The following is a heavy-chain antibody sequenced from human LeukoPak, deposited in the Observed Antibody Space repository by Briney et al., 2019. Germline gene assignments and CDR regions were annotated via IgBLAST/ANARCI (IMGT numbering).Heavy chain of an antibody. V-gene: IGHV7-4-1*02. J-gene: IGHJ4*02. CDR1: GYTFTGYY. D-gene: IGHD3-10*01. Sequence: ASVKVSCKASGYTFTGYYMHWVRQAPGQGLEWMGWINTNTGNPTYAQGFTGRFVFSLDTSVSTAYLQISSLKAEDTAVYYCARAGWFGELLPQDYWGQGTLVTVSS. CDR2: INTNTGNP. CDR3: ARAGWFGELLPQDY.